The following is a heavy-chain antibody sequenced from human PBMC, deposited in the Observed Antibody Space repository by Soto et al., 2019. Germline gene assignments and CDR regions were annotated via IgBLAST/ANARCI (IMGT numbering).Heavy chain of an antibody. CDR3: ARDLGSDGSGSYYNSYWFDP. D-gene: IGHD3-10*01. CDR1: GYTFTSYG. V-gene: IGHV1-18*01. CDR2: ISAYNGNT. Sequence: ASVKVSCKASGYTFTSYGISWVRQAPGQGLEWFVLISAYNGNTNYAQKFQGRVTMTTDTSTSTAFLELRSLRSDDTAVYYCARDLGSDGSGSYYNSYWFDPWGQGTLVTVSS. J-gene: IGHJ5*02.